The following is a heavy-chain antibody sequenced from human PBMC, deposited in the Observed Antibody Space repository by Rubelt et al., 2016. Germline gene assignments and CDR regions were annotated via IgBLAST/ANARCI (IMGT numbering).Heavy chain of an antibody. CDR3: ARESDLGDY. V-gene: IGHV4-4*02. Sequence: SGSTNYNPSLKRRVPISVDKSKNQFSLKLSSVTAADTAVYYCARESDLGDYWGQGTLVTVSS. CDR2: SGST. D-gene: IGHD3-16*01. J-gene: IGHJ4*02.